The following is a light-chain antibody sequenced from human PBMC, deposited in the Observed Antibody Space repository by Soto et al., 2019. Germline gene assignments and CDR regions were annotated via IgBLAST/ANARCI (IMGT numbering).Light chain of an antibody. J-gene: IGLJ3*02. Sequence: QSALTQPPSASGSPGQSVTISCTGTRSDVGAYKYVSWYQQYPGKAPKLMIYEVTKRPSGVPDRFSSSKSGNTASLTVSGLQAEDEADYYCTSYVGNDIWVFGGGTKLTVL. CDR2: EVT. CDR3: TSYVGNDIWV. CDR1: RSDVGAYKY. V-gene: IGLV2-8*01.